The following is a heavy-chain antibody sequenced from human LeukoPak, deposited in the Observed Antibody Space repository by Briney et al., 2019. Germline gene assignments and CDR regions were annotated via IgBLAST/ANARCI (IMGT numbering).Heavy chain of an antibody. CDR2: INYSGST. CDR3: ARDWVEYDSSGYYHP. Sequence: SETLSLTCTVSGGSISSSSYYWGWIRQPPGKGLEWIAYINYSGSTNYNPSLKSRVTMSVDTSKNQFSLKLSSVTAADTAVYYCARDWVEYDSSGYYHPWGQGTLVTVSS. CDR1: GGSISSSSYY. J-gene: IGHJ5*02. D-gene: IGHD3-22*01. V-gene: IGHV4-61*01.